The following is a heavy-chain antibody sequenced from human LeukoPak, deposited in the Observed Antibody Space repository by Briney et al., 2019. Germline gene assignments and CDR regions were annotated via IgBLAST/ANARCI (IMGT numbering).Heavy chain of an antibody. J-gene: IGHJ4*02. CDR2: ISGSGGST. CDR1: GFTFSSYG. Sequence: GGSLRLSCAASGFTFSSYGMTWVRQAPGKGLEWVSGISGSGGSTYYADSVKGRFTISRDNSKNTLYLQMNSLRAEDTAVYYCAKAQGYSSGNYFDYWGQGTLVTVSS. CDR3: AKAQGYSSGNYFDY. D-gene: IGHD6-19*01. V-gene: IGHV3-23*01.